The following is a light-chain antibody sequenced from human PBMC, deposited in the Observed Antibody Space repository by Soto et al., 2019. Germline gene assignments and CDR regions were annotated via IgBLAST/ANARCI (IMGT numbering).Light chain of an antibody. CDR3: SSYTNSNTVL. J-gene: IGLJ2*01. Sequence: QSALTQPASVSGSPGQSITISCTGTSSDVGGYNYVSWYQQHPGKAPKLMIYDVTNRPSGVSNRFSGSKSGNTASLSISGLQAEDEADYYCSSYTNSNTVLFGGGTKLTVL. CDR2: DVT. CDR1: SSDVGGYNY. V-gene: IGLV2-14*01.